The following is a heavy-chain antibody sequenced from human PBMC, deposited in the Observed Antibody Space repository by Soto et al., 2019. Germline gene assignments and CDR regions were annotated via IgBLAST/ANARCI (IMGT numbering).Heavy chain of an antibody. CDR2: ISDTGGRT. J-gene: IGHJ4*03. CDR3: AKQRHHWQQVGDSDY. D-gene: IGHD6-13*01. V-gene: IGHV3-23*01. Sequence: PGGSLRLSCAASGFTFNNYAMNWVRQAPGKGLEWISTISDTGGRTFYADSVKARFTISRDNAKNTLYLQINSLRAEDAAVYFCAKQRHHWQQVGDSDYWGQGTTVTVS. CDR1: GFTFNNYA.